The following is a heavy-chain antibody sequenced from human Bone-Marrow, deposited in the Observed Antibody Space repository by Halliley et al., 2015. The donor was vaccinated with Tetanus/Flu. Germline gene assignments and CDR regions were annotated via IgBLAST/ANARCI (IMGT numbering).Heavy chain of an antibody. CDR3: ARPVVYDFWSGFDC. D-gene: IGHD3-3*01. CDR2: IWFDGSDI. Sequence: WVAIIWFDGSDIYYADSGKGRFTISRDKSKNTLYLQMNSLRAEDAAVYYWARPVVYDFWSGFDCWGQGALVTVSS. J-gene: IGHJ4*02. V-gene: IGHV3-33*04.